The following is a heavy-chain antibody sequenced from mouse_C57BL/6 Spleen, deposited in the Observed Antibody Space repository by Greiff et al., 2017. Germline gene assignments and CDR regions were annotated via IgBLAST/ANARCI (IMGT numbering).Heavy chain of an antibody. Sequence: QVQLQQSGPGLVQPSQSLSITCTVSGFSLTSYGVHWVRQSPGKGLEWLGVIWRGGSTDYNAAFMSRLSITKDNSKSQVFLKMNSLQADDTAIYYCASPYYSNLYYYAMDYWGQGTSVTVSS. D-gene: IGHD2-5*01. CDR1: GFSLTSYG. J-gene: IGHJ4*01. V-gene: IGHV2-5*01. CDR3: ASPYYSNLYYYAMDY. CDR2: IWRGGST.